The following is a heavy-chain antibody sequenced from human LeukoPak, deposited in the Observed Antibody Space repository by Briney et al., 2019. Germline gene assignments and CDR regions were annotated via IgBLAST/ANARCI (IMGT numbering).Heavy chain of an antibody. CDR2: ISDDGTSI. CDR3: AKVLLSYLDN. V-gene: IGHV3-30*18. J-gene: IGHJ4*02. Sequence: PGGSLRLCCAASGFTWSSYGIHWVRQAPGKGLDWVAVISDDGTSIHYADSVKGRFTVSRDNSKNTVYLQMNSLRTEDTALYYCAKVLLSYLDNWGQGTLVTVSS. CDR1: GFTWSSYG.